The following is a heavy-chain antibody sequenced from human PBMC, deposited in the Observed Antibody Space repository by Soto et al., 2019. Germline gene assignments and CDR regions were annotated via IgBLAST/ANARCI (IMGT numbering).Heavy chain of an antibody. D-gene: IGHD3-22*01. J-gene: IGHJ4*02. CDR1: AGPISNYY. Sequence: QVQLQESGPGLVKPSETLSLTCTVSAGPISNYYWGWIRQPPGKGLEWIGYIYNSVSTTDNPSLKSRVTISVDTSNNQFSLKLSSVTAADTAVYYCARARHYDLNGYYPRGRGYYFDHWGQGALVTVSS. CDR3: ARARHYDLNGYYPRGRGYYFDH. V-gene: IGHV4-59*01. CDR2: IYNSVST.